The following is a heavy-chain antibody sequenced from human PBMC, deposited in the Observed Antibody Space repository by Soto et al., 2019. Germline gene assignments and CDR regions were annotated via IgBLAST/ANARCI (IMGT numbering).Heavy chain of an antibody. D-gene: IGHD3-10*01. V-gene: IGHV5-51*01. Sequence: GESLKISCKGSGYSFTSYWIGWVRQMPGKGLEWMGIIYPGDSDTRYSPSFQGQVTISADKSISTAYLQWSSLKASDTAMYYCARNPRLLGFGELPYYYYYGMDVWGQGTTVTSP. CDR1: GYSFTSYW. CDR2: IYPGDSDT. CDR3: ARNPRLLGFGELPYYYYYGMDV. J-gene: IGHJ6*02.